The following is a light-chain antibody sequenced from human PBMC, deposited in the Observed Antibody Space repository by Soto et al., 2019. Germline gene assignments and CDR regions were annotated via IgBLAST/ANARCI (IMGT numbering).Light chain of an antibody. V-gene: IGKV3-20*01. Sequence: EIVLTQSPGTLSLSPGERASLSCRASQSLNRNYVAWYQQKVGQAPRLLIYATSGKATGIPDRFRGSGSGTEFNLTIARLEPEDFAVYYCQRYGLSPPFSFGPGTKAEIK. CDR2: ATS. CDR1: QSLNRNY. CDR3: QRYGLSPPFS. J-gene: IGKJ3*01.